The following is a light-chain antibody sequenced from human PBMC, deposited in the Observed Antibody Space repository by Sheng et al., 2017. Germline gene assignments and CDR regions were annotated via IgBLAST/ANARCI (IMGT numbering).Light chain of an antibody. V-gene: IGKV3-20*01. J-gene: IGKJ2*01. CDR1: RSVRSSY. CDR3: HQYSSDIYT. CDR2: AAS. Sequence: VLTQSPGTLSLSPGERATLSCRASRSVRSSYLAWYQQKPGQPPSLLVYAASTRATGVPDRFDGSVSGTDFTLTIRRLQPEDFATYFCHQYSSDIYTFGQGTKLQIK.